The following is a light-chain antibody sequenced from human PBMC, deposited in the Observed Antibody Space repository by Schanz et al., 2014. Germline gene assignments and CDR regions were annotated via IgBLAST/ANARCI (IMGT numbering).Light chain of an antibody. J-gene: IGLJ3*02. Sequence: QSALTQPASVSGSPGQSITISCTGTSSDVGTYNYVSWYQHHPGKAPKLMIYDVSDRPSGVSNRFSGSKSGNTASLTISGLQAEDEADYFCAMHTTYNTLKGVFGGGTKLTV. CDR2: DVS. CDR3: AMHTTYNTLKGV. CDR1: SSDVGTYNY. V-gene: IGLV2-14*03.